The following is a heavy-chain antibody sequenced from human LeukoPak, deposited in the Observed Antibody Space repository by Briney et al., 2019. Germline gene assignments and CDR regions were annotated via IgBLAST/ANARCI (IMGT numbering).Heavy chain of an antibody. V-gene: IGHV3-33*01. CDR3: AREKERVFDY. D-gene: IGHD1-1*01. Sequence: GGSLRLSCVASGFTFSSYEMHWVRQAPGKGLEWVAVLCYDGSNTYYADSVKGRFTISRDNSKNTLYLQMNSLRAEDTAVYYCAREKERVFDYWGEGTLVRVSS. CDR2: LCYDGSNT. J-gene: IGHJ4*02. CDR1: GFTFSSYE.